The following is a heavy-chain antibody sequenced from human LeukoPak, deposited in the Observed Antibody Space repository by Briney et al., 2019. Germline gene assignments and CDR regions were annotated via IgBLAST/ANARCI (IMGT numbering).Heavy chain of an antibody. J-gene: IGHJ4*02. D-gene: IGHD3-22*01. CDR2: INPNSGGT. CDR3: ARGPYYYYDTPFPFSS. CDR1: GYTFTGYY. V-gene: IGHV1-2*02. Sequence: ASVKVSCKASGYTFTGYYMHWVRQAPGQGLEWMGWINPNSGGTNYAQKFQGRVTMTRDTSISTAYMELSRLRSADTAVYYCARGPYYYYDTPFPFSSWGQGTLVTVSS.